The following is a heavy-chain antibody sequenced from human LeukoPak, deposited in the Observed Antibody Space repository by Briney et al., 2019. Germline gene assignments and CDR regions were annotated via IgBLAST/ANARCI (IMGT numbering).Heavy chain of an antibody. CDR1: GGPISSGSYY. CDR3: TRDLGQWLVDY. J-gene: IGHJ4*02. D-gene: IGHD6-19*01. CDR2: IYYSGST. V-gene: IGHV4-39*07. Sequence: SETLSLTCTVSGGPISSGSYYWGWIRQPPGKGLEWIGSIYYSGSTYYNPSLKSRVTISVDTSKNQFSLKLNSVTAADTAVCYCTRDLGQWLVDYWGQGTLVTVSS.